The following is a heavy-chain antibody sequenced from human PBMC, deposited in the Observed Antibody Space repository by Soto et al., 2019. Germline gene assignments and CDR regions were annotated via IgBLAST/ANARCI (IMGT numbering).Heavy chain of an antibody. CDR3: ASGDYSRGYSGYGG. CDR1: GGSFSGYY. V-gene: IGHV4-34*01. D-gene: IGHD5-12*01. J-gene: IGHJ4*02. Sequence: QVQLQQWGAGLLKPSETLSLTCAVYGGSFSGYYWSWIRQPPGKGLEWIGEINQSGSTDYNPSLKRRVTLSVDTSKNQFSLKLTSVTAADTAVYYCASGDYSRGYSGYGGWGQGTLVTVSS. CDR2: INQSGST.